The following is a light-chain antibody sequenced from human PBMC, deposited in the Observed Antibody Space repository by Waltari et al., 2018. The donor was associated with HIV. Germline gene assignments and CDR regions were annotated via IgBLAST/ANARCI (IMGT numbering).Light chain of an antibody. V-gene: IGKV1-39*01. CDR1: QSINNF. J-gene: IGKJ1*01. Sequence: DIQMTHSPSSRSAFVGYRVTITCRASQSINNFLTWYQQKQGKAPQVLIYVTSNLQSGVPSRFSGSRSGTDFTLTISSLQPEDSATYYCLQTYSITWTFGQGTKVEIK. CDR2: VTS. CDR3: LQTYSITWT.